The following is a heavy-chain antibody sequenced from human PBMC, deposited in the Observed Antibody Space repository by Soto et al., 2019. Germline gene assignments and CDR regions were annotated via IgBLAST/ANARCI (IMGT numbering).Heavy chain of an antibody. V-gene: IGHV1-69*13. CDR2: IIPRFGTT. Sequence: QVQLVQSGAEVKKPGSSVKVSCKASGGTFRTYGINWVRLAPGQGLEWMGWIIPRFGTTKNAQKFQGRVTLTADESTNTAYMEQKYLRSEYTAVYFCAREVDPYYGGNSLSLDYWGQGTLVTVSS. CDR1: GGTFRTYG. J-gene: IGHJ4*02. CDR3: AREVDPYYGGNSLSLDY. D-gene: IGHD4-17*01.